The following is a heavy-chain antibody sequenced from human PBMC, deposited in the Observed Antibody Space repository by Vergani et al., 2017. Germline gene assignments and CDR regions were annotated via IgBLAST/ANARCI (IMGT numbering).Heavy chain of an antibody. CDR1: GFTFSSYA. CDR2: ISGSGGST. Sequence: EVQLLESGGGLVQPGGSLRLSCAASGFTFSSYAMSWVRQAPGKGLEWVSAISGSGGSTYYADSVKGRFTISRDNSKNTLYLQMNSLRAEDTAVYYCARVRSQIAAAGTAFDYWGQGTLVTVSS. V-gene: IGHV3-23*01. J-gene: IGHJ4*02. D-gene: IGHD6-13*01. CDR3: ARVRSQIAAAGTAFDY.